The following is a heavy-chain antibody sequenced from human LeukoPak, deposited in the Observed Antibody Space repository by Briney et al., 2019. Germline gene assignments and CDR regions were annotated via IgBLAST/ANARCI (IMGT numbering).Heavy chain of an antibody. J-gene: IGHJ4*02. Sequence: ASVKVSCKASGYTFTGYYMHWVRQAAGQGLEWMGWINPNSGGTNYAQKFQGRVTMTRDTSISTAYMELSRLTSDDTAVYYCARSYNYGRGGYFDYWGQGTLVTVSS. CDR3: ARSYNYGRGGYFDY. D-gene: IGHD5-18*01. CDR1: GYTFTGYY. CDR2: INPNSGGT. V-gene: IGHV1-2*02.